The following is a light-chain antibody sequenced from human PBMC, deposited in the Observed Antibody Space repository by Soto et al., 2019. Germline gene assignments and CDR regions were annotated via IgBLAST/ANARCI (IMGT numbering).Light chain of an antibody. Sequence: QPVLTQSPSASASLGASVKLTCTLSSGHSSYAITWHQQQPEKGPRYLMYLNSDGSHIKGDGIPDRFSGSSSGAERYLTISSLQSEDEADYYCQTWGTGIGVFGGGTKLTVL. J-gene: IGLJ3*02. CDR2: LNSDGSH. V-gene: IGLV4-69*01. CDR3: QTWGTGIGV. CDR1: SGHSSYA.